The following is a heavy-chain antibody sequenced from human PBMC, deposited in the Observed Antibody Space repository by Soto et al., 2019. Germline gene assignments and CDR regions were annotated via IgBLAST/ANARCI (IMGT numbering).Heavy chain of an antibody. J-gene: IGHJ4*02. CDR3: ASRDSGTSVDY. D-gene: IGHD1-26*01. CDR2: IYRTGST. CDR1: GGSFTSNNW. Sequence: SGTLSLTCAVSGGSFTSNNWGIWVRQPPGQGLEWVGEIYRTGSTNYNPSLKSRVTISLDKSENQFSLKVTSLTAADTAVYYCASRDSGTSVDYWGQGTLVTVSS. V-gene: IGHV4-4*02.